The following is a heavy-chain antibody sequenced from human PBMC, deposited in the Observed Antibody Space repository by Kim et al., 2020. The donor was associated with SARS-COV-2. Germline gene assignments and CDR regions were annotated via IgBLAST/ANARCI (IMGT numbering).Heavy chain of an antibody. J-gene: IGHJ6*03. Sequence: SETLSLTCTVSGGSISSSSYYWGWIRQPPGKGLEWIGTIYYSGSTYYNPSLKSRVTISVDTSQNPFSLRLSSVTAADTGVYYCARQYSSTSNYDYYHMGVWGEGATVTVSS. CDR2: IYYSGST. V-gene: IGHV4-39*01. D-gene: IGHD2-2*01. CDR1: GGSISSSSYY. CDR3: ARQYSSTSNYDYYHMGV.